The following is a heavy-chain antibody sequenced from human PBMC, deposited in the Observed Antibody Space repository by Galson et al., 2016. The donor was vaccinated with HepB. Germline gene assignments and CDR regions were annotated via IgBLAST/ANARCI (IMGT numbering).Heavy chain of an antibody. CDR2: ISYDGTKQ. Sequence: SLRLSCAASGFTFSNYAMHWVRQAPGKGLEWVAVISYDGTKQYYADSVRGRFTISRDNSKDTPYLQLNRLTTEDTAVYYCAKEGRFHGGLDVWGQGTTVTVSS. CDR3: AKEGRFHGGLDV. D-gene: IGHD3-3*01. V-gene: IGHV3-30*04. J-gene: IGHJ6*02. CDR1: GFTFSNYA.